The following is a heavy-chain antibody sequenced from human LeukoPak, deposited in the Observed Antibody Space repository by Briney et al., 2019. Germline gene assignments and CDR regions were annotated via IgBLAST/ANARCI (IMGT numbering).Heavy chain of an antibody. CDR3: ARVRFDYYDSSGYYTFDY. Sequence: ASVKVSCKASGYTLTSYYMHWVRQAPGQGLEWMGIINPSGGRTSYAQKFQGRVTMTRDTSTSTVYMELSSLRSEDTAVYYCARVRFDYYDSSGYYTFDYWGQGTLVTVSS. D-gene: IGHD3-22*01. V-gene: IGHV1-46*01. CDR1: GYTLTSYY. J-gene: IGHJ4*02. CDR2: INPSGGRT.